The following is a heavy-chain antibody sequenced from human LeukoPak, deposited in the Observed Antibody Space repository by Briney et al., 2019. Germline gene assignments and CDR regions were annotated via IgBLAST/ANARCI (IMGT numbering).Heavy chain of an antibody. CDR3: ARGNYYGSGPRYGMDV. CDR2: INHSGST. CDR1: GGSFSGYY. J-gene: IGHJ6*04. Sequence: SETLSLTCAVYGGSFSGYYRSWIRQPPGKGLEWIGEINHSGSTNYNPSLKSRVIISVDTSKNQFSLKLSSVTAADTAVYYCARGNYYGSGPRYGMDVWGKGTTVTVSS. D-gene: IGHD3-10*01. V-gene: IGHV4-34*01.